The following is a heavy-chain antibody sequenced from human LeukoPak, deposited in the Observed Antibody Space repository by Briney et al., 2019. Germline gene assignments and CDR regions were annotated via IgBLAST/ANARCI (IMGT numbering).Heavy chain of an antibody. CDR3: AKDIAGAVAGRLGPGDAFDI. CDR1: GFTFDDYA. V-gene: IGHV3-9*01. Sequence: PGGSLRHSCAASGFTFDDYAMHWVRQAPGKGLEWVSGISWNSGSIGYADSVKGRFTISRDNAKNSLYLQMNSLRAEDTDLYYCAKDIAGAVAGRLGPGDAFDIWGQGTMVTVSS. J-gene: IGHJ3*02. CDR2: ISWNSGSI. D-gene: IGHD6-19*01.